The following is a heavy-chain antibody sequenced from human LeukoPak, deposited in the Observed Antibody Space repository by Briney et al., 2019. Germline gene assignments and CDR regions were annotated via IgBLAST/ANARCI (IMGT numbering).Heavy chain of an antibody. CDR2: ISGSTSYI. CDR1: GFTFSSYS. CDR3: ARARVSSGWYYDY. Sequence: GGSLRLSCAASGFTFSSYSMNWVRQAPVKELEWVSSISGSTSYIYYADSVKGRFTISRDNAKNSLYLQMNSLRAEDTAVYYCARARVSSGWYYDYWGQGTLVTVSS. D-gene: IGHD6-19*01. V-gene: IGHV3-21*01. J-gene: IGHJ4*02.